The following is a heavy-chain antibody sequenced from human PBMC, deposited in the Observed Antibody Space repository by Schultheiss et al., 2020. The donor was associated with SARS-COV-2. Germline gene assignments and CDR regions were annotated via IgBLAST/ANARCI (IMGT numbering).Heavy chain of an antibody. CDR1: GYTFTGYY. CDR2: INPNSGGT. J-gene: IGHJ4*03. V-gene: IGHV1-2*04. CDR3: ARAVYDFWSGYYPYYFDY. D-gene: IGHD3-3*01. Sequence: ASVKVSCKASGYTFTGYYMHWVRQAPGQGLEWMGWINPNSGGTNYAQKFQGWVTMTRDTSISTAYMELSRLRSDDTAVYYCARAVYDFWSGYYPYYFDYWGQGTTVTVSS.